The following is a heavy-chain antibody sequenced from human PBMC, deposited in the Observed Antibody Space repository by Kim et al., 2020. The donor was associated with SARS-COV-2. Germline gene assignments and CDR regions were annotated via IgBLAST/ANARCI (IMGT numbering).Heavy chain of an antibody. D-gene: IGHD1-26*01. J-gene: IGHJ3*02. V-gene: IGHV4-4*02. CDR3: AREGISVGPTHISHAFDI. Sequence: KSRVTISVDKSKNQFSLTLSSVTAADAAVYYCAREGISVGPTHISHAFDIWGQGTMVTVSS.